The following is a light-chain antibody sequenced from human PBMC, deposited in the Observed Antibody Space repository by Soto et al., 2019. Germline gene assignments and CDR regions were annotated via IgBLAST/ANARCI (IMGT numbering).Light chain of an antibody. Sequence: EIVMTQSPATLSVSPGERATLSCRASQSVSSNVAWYQQKPGQAPRLLIYGASTRASTIPARFSGSGSGTEFTLTISSLQSADFAVYYCQQYYDWPLAFGQGTKVEIK. V-gene: IGKV3-15*01. CDR1: QSVSSN. CDR2: GAS. J-gene: IGKJ1*01. CDR3: QQYYDWPLA.